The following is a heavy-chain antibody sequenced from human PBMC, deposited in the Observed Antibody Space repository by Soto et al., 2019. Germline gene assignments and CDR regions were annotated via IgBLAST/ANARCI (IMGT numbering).Heavy chain of an antibody. Sequence: QITLKESGPPLVKPTQTLTLTCTFSGFSLSTSGVGVGWIRQPPGKALEWLALIYWDDDKRYSPSLKSRLTITKDPSKNQVVLTMTNMDPMYTATYYCAHSTYSSTCLPFDYWGQGTLVTVSS. V-gene: IGHV2-5*02. D-gene: IGHD6-13*01. J-gene: IGHJ4*02. CDR2: IYWDDDK. CDR1: GFSLSTSGVG. CDR3: AHSTYSSTCLPFDY.